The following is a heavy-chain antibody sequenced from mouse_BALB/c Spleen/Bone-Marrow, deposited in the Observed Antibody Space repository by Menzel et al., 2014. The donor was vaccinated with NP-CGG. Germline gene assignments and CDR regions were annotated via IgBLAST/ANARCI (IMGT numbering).Heavy chain of an antibody. J-gene: IGHJ3*01. CDR1: GYSFXNYW. CDR3: TTLGLAWFAY. V-gene: IGHV1-5*01. CDR2: IYPGNSDT. D-gene: IGHD3-1*01. Sequence: EVQLQQSGTVLARPGASVKMSCKASGYSFXNYWMHWVKQRPGQGLEWIGAIYPGNSDTRYNQKFKGKAKLTAVTSASTAYMDLSSLTNEDSAVYYCTTLGLAWFAYWGQGALVTVSA.